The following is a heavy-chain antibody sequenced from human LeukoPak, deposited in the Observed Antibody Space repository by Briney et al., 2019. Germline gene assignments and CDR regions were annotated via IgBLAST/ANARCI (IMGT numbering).Heavy chain of an antibody. D-gene: IGHD4-17*01. V-gene: IGHV3-64D*09. Sequence: PGGSLRLSCSASGFIFSTNAMHWVRQAPGKGLEFASGISSDGGSTYYADSLKGRFTISRDTSKNTLYLQMSSLRAEDTAVYYCVKDLYGDYGGVDYWGQGTLVTVSS. CDR1: GFIFSTNA. J-gene: IGHJ4*02. CDR3: VKDLYGDYGGVDY. CDR2: ISSDGGST.